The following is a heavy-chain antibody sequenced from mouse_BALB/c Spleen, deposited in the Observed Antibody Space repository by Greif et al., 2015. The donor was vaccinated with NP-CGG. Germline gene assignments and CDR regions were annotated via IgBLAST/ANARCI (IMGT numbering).Heavy chain of an antibody. Sequence: QVQLQQPGAELMKPGASVKISCKATGYTFSSYWIEWVKQRPGHGLEWIGEILTGSGSTNYNEKFKGKATFTADTSSNTAYMQLSSLTSEDSAVYYCASRYYYWGQGTLVTVSA. CDR3: ASRYYY. D-gene: IGHD1-1*01. CDR1: GYTFSSYW. V-gene: IGHV1-9*01. J-gene: IGHJ3*01. CDR2: ILTGSGST.